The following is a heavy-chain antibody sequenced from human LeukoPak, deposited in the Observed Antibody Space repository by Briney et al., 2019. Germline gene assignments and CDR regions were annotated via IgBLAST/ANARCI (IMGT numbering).Heavy chain of an antibody. CDR3: ARGRFLDAFDI. CDR2: IYYSGST. V-gene: IGHV4-59*01. J-gene: IGHJ3*02. Sequence: SETLSLTCTVSGGXISSYYWSWIRQPPGKGLEWIGYIYYSGSTRYKPSLKSRVNISVDTSKNQFSLKLSSVTAADTAVYCCARGRFLDAFDIWGQGTMVTVSS. CDR1: GGXISSYY. D-gene: IGHD3-3*01.